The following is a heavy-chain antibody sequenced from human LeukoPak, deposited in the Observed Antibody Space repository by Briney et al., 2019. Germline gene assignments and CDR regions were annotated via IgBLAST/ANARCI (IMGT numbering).Heavy chain of an antibody. J-gene: IGHJ4*02. CDR2: ISGSGGST. D-gene: IGHD3-3*01. V-gene: IGHV3-23*01. Sequence: PGGSLRLSCAASGFTFSSYAMSWVRQAPGKGLEWVSAISGSGGSTYYADSVKGRFAISRDNSKNTLYLQMNSLRAEDTAVYYCAKGLPPGDFWSGLEFWGQGTLVTVSS. CDR3: AKGLPPGDFWSGLEF. CDR1: GFTFSSYA.